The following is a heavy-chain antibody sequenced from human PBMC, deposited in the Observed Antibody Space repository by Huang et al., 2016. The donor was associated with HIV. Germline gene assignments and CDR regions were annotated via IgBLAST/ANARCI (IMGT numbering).Heavy chain of an antibody. J-gene: IGHJ4*02. D-gene: IGHD4-17*01. CDR2: IRYDGSNK. Sequence: QVQLVESGGGVVQPGGSLRLSCAASGFTFSSYGMHWVRQAPGKGLGWVAFIRYDGSNKYCIDSVRGRFTISRDNYRNTVYLQMNSLRTEDTAVYYCAQGVTKGYWGQGTLVTVSS. CDR3: AQGVTKGY. V-gene: IGHV3-30*02. CDR1: GFTFSSYG.